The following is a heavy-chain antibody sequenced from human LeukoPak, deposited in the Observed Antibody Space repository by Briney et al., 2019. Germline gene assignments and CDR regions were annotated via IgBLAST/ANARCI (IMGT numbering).Heavy chain of an antibody. Sequence: SSETLSLTCTVSGGSISSYYWSWIRQPPGKGLEWIGYIYYSGSTNYNPSLKSRVTISVDTSKNQFSLKLSSVTAADTAVYYCARGEVIWELGPWGQGTLVTVSS. CDR1: GGSISSYY. D-gene: IGHD1-26*01. CDR3: ARGEVIWELGP. CDR2: IYYSGST. J-gene: IGHJ5*02. V-gene: IGHV4-59*01.